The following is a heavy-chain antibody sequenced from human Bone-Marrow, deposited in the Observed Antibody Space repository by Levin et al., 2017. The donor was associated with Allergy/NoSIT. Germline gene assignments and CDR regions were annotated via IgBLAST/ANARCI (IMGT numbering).Heavy chain of an antibody. J-gene: IGHJ4*02. D-gene: IGHD2-15*01. CDR3: AKLPSGYCSGGSCYGLHY. V-gene: IGHV3-23*01. CDR2: IFGGGDQI. CDR1: GFTFSSYG. Sequence: GGSLRLSCAASGFTFSSYGMSWVRQAPGKGLELVSLIFGGGDQIRYGDSVKGRFTISRDDSKSTLYLQMDSLRVEDTAVYYCAKLPSGYCSGGSCYGLHYWGQGVLVTVSS.